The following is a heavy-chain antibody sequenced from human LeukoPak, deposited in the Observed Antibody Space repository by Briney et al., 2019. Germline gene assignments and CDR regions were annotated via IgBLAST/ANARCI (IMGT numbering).Heavy chain of an antibody. CDR1: GFTFGSYA. CDR3: AKDGSPQLITIFGVVIIDYFDY. CDR2: SSGSGGST. J-gene: IGHJ4*02. Sequence: GGSLRLSCAASGFTFGSYAMRWARHAPGRGREWVSDSSGSGGSTNYAHSVKGRFTISSDNSKNTLYLQMNSLRDEDTAVYYCAKDGSPQLITIFGVVIIDYFDYWGQGTLVTVSS. D-gene: IGHD3-3*01. V-gene: IGHV3-23*01.